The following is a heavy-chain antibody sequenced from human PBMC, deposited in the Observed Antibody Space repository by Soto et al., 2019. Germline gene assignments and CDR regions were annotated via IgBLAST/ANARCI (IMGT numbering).Heavy chain of an antibody. V-gene: IGHV1-69*19. D-gene: IGHD3-10*01. CDR3: ARDETVIRGVIKRGGGLDL. J-gene: IGHJ6*02. CDR2: IIPLFGST. Sequence: QVQLEQSGAEVKMPGSSVTVSCKAYGATFTKYAFNWVRQAPGQGLEWMGGIIPLFGSTNYAERFQGRLTVTTNESTSTVFMELSSLTSDDTAIYYCARDETVIRGVIKRGGGLDLWRQGTTVIVSS. CDR1: GATFTKYA.